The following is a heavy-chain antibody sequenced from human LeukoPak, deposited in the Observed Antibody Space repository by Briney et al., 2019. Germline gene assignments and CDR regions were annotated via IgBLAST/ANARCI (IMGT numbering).Heavy chain of an antibody. J-gene: IGHJ6*02. CDR3: ARKLTGNYYGMDV. V-gene: IGHV4-38-2*02. D-gene: IGHD1-14*01. Sequence: PSETLSLTCTVSGYSISSGYYWGWIRQPPGKGLEWIGSIYHSGSTYYNPSLKSRVTISVDTSKNQFSLKLSSVTAADTAVYYCARKLTGNYYGMDVWGQGTTVTVSS. CDR1: GYSISSGYY. CDR2: IYHSGST.